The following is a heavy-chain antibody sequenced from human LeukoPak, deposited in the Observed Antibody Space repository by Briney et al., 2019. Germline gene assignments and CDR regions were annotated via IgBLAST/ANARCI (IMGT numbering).Heavy chain of an antibody. V-gene: IGHV3-21*01. J-gene: IGHJ3*02. CDR3: ARGRRDGYNLLDAFDI. CDR2: ISSSSIYI. CDR1: GFTFSTYS. D-gene: IGHD5-24*01. Sequence: GGSLRLSCSASGFTFSTYSMNWVRQAPGKGLEWVSSISSSSIYIYYADPLKGRFTISRDNAKNSLFLQMNSLRAEDTAVYYCARGRRDGYNLLDAFDIWGQGTVVTVSS.